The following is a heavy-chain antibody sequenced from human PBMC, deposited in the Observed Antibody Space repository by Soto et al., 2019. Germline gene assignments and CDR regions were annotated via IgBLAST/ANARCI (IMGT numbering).Heavy chain of an antibody. CDR2: IYYSGST. CDR1: GGSISSYY. Sequence: PSETLSLTCTVSGGSISSYYWSWIRQPPGKGLEWIGYIYYSGSTNYNPSLKSRVTISVDTSNNQFSLKLSSVIAADTAIYYCARYSDGSDYYFGYWGKGTLVTVSS. J-gene: IGHJ4*02. V-gene: IGHV4-59*01. D-gene: IGHD3-10*01. CDR3: ARYSDGSDYYFGY.